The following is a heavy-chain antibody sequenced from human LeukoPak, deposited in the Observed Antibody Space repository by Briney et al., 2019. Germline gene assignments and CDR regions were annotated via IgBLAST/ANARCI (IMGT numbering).Heavy chain of an antibody. CDR2: ISALSGNA. CDR3: ARDEQYQLMILDF. V-gene: IGHV1-18*01. D-gene: IGHD3-16*01. J-gene: IGHJ4*02. CDR1: GYTFTDYG. Sequence: ASVKVSCKASGYTFTDYGFTWVRQAPGQGLEWMGWISALSGNANYAHKFRGRVTLTRDTSTGTAYMELRSLKSDDTAVYYCARDEQYQLMILDFWGQGTLITVSS.